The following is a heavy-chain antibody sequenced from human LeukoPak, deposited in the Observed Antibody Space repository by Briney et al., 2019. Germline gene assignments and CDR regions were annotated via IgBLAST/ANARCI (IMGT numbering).Heavy chain of an antibody. CDR2: INPNSGGT. Sequence: GASVKVSCKASGYTFTGYYMHWVRQAPGQGLEWMGWINPNSGGTNYAQKFQGRVTMTRDTSISTAYMELSRLRSDDTAVYYCARGLPWELLLHFDAFDIWGQGTMVTVSS. J-gene: IGHJ3*02. CDR3: ARGLPWELLLHFDAFDI. D-gene: IGHD1-26*01. V-gene: IGHV1-2*02. CDR1: GYTFTGYY.